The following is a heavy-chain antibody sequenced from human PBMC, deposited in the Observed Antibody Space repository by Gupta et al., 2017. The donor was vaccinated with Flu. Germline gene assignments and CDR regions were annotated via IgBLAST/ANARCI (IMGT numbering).Heavy chain of an antibody. CDR3: AXEEHVAXYDSFWSGYYMVT. Sequence: EVQLVESGGGLVQPGGSLILSCTASGFTVRSSGMSWVRQAPGKGLEWISSISVSGSSKYHADPVRGRFIISRDNSRNTLYLQMNSLTAEDTAVYYXAXEEHVAXYDSFWSGYYMVTWGQGTLVAVSS. J-gene: IGHJ5*02. CDR1: GFTVRSSG. D-gene: IGHD3-3*01. V-gene: IGHV3-23*04. CDR2: ISVSGSSK.